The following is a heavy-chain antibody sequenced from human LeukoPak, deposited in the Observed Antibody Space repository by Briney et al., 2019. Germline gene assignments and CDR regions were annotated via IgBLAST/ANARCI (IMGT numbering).Heavy chain of an antibody. CDR3: AKSFVSGNWFDP. CDR1: GFSMSNYW. V-gene: IGHV3-7*02. D-gene: IGHD6-25*01. CDR2: IKEDGSEK. Sequence: GGSLRLSCATSGFSMSNYWMSWVRQAPGRGLEWLANIKEDGSEKEYVDSVKGRFTISRDNAKNSLYLQMNSLRDEDTAVYYCAKSFVSGNWFDPWGQGTLVTVSS. J-gene: IGHJ5*02.